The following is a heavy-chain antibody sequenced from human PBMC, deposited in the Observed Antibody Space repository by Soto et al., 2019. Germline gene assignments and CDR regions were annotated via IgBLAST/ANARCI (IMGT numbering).Heavy chain of an antibody. CDR2: ISWNSGSI. D-gene: IGHD3-10*01. CDR3: AKDNQWGTGSGSYLFDY. V-gene: IGHV3-9*01. J-gene: IGHJ4*02. CDR1: GFTFDDYA. Sequence: EVQLVESGGGLVQPGRSLRLSCAASGFTFDDYAMHWVRQAPGKGLEWVSGISWNSGSIGYADSVKGRFTISRDNAKNPLYLQMNSLRAEDTALYYCAKDNQWGTGSGSYLFDYWGQGTLVTVSS.